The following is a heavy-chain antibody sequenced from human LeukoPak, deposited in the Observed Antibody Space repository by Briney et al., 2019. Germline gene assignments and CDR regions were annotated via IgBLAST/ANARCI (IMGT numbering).Heavy chain of an antibody. CDR3: ASEIENVDTGIEY. Sequence: SLKVSCKASGGSVNSFNINWVRQAPGQGLDWMGRVIPILGMADYAQKFQGRVKITADKSTNPTYMDLSSLRSEDTAVYFCASEIENVDTGIEYWGQGTLVTVSS. D-gene: IGHD5-18*01. V-gene: IGHV1-69*02. CDR1: GGSVNSFN. J-gene: IGHJ4*02. CDR2: VIPILGMA.